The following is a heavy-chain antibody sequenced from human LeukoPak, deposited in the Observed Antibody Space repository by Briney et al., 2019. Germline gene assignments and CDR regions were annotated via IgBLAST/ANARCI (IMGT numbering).Heavy chain of an antibody. V-gene: IGHV3-48*01. CDR3: ARDGRSSPPGV. D-gene: IGHD6-13*01. Sequence: PGGSLRLSCAASGFTFSIYNMSWVRQAPGKGLEWVSYISSSSSTISYADSVKGRFTISRDNAENSLYLQMNSLRAEDTAVYYCARDGRSSPPGVWGQGTTVTVSS. CDR1: GFTFSIYN. CDR2: ISSSSSTI. J-gene: IGHJ6*02.